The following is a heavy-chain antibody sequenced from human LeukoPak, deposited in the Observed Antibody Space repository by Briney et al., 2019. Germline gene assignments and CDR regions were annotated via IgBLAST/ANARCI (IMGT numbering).Heavy chain of an antibody. J-gene: IGHJ4*02. Sequence: GGSLRLSCAASGFTFRSYAMSWVRQAPVKGLEWLSSISDYGDNTYYADSVKGWFTISRDSSKNTLYLQMNSLRVEDTAVYYCAKSPDSWGQGTLVTVSS. CDR3: AKSPDS. CDR2: ISDYGDNT. V-gene: IGHV3-23*01. CDR1: GFTFRSYA.